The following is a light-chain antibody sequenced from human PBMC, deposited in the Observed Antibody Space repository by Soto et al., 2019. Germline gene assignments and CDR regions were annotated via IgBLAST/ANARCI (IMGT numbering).Light chain of an antibody. CDR2: RNN. CDR3: AAWGDSLSGYVV. Sequence: QSVLTQPPSASGTPGQRVTISCSGSSSNIGSNYVYWYQQLPGTAPKLLIYRNNQRPSGVPDRFSGSKSGTSASLAISGLRSEDEAYYYCAAWGDSLSGYVVFGGGTQLTVL. CDR1: SSNIGSNY. V-gene: IGLV1-47*01. J-gene: IGLJ2*01.